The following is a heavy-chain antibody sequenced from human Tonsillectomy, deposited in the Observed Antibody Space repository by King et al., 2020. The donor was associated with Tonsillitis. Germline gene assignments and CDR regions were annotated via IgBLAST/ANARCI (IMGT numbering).Heavy chain of an antibody. J-gene: IGHJ4*02. CDR1: GFTFSSYT. CDR2: ISGGGGST. CDR3: ANIFLITGGLDTDS. Sequence: VQLVESGGGLVQPGGSRRLSCAASGFTFSSYTMNWVRQAPGKGLEWVSAISGGGGSTYYADSVKGRFTISRDNSKNTLYLQMNSLRAEDTAIYYCANIFLITGGLDTDSWGQGTPVTVSS. V-gene: IGHV3-23*04. D-gene: IGHD2-8*02.